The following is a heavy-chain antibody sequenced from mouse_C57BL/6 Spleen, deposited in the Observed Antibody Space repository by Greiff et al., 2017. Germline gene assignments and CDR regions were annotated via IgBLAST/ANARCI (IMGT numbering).Heavy chain of an antibody. Sequence: QVQLQQPGAELVMPGASVKLSCKASGYTFTSYWMHWVKQRPGQGLEWIGEIDPSDSYTNYNQKFKGKSTLTVDKSSSTAYMQLSSLTSEDSAVYYCAMIHYAMYYWGQGTSVTVSS. CDR3: AMIHYAMYY. V-gene: IGHV1-69*01. CDR2: IDPSDSYT. J-gene: IGHJ4*01. CDR1: GYTFTSYW. D-gene: IGHD2-4*01.